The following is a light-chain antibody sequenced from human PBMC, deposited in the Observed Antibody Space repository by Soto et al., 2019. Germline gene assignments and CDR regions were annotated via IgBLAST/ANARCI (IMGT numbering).Light chain of an antibody. J-gene: IGKJ4*01. CDR3: QKFNSAPL. Sequence: EIVLTQSPATLSESPGERVTLSCRASQSIRDTIAWHQQKPGQAPRLLIYGASTRATGISARFSGSGSGTDFTLTISSLQSEDVATYYRQKFNSAPLFGGGTKVDI. CDR2: GAS. V-gene: IGKV3-15*01. CDR1: QSIRDT.